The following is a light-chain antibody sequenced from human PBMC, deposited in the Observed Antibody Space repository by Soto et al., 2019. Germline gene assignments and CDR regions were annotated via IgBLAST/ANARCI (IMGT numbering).Light chain of an antibody. V-gene: IGLV2-14*01. CDR2: DVR. CDR3: SSYTSSSTPVV. J-gene: IGLJ2*01. Sequence: QSALPQPASGSGSPGPSVTISCTGTSSDVGGYNSVSWYQQHPGKAPKLMVYDVRNRPSGVSNRFSGSKSGNTASLTISGLQAEDEADYYCSSYTSSSTPVVFGGGTKLTVL. CDR1: SSDVGGYNS.